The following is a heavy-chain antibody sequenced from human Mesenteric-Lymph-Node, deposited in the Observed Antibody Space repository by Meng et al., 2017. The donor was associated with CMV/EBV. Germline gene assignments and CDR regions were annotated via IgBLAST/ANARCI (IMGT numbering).Heavy chain of an antibody. V-gene: IGHV3-23*01. CDR2: ISPDGATT. J-gene: IGHJ3*02. CDR3: AKCITSCQTRAFDM. D-gene: IGHD3-10*01. CDR1: GFTFSSNS. Sequence: GESLKIPCATSGFTFSSNSMSWVRQAPGKGLEWVSAISPDGATTYYADSVKGRFTMSRDNSKNTLFLQMNSLRAEDTATYYCAKCITSCQTRAFDMWGQGTMVTVSS.